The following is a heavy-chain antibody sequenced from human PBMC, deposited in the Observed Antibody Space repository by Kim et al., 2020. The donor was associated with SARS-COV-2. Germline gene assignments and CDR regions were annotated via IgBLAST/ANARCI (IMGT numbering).Heavy chain of an antibody. CDR2: IDQSGST. D-gene: IGHD3-3*01. V-gene: IGHV4-34*01. CDR1: GESFSGFS. CDR3: ARGRVGVVPSPVLGLGPFWKYHYMDV. J-gene: IGHJ6*03. Sequence: SETLSPTCAVFGESFSGFSWTWIRQSSGKGLEWIGEIDQSGSTNYTPSLKSRVTISLDTSKSQFSLKVTSVTAADTAIYYCARGRVGVVPSPVLGLGPFWKYHYMDVWGKGTTVTVS.